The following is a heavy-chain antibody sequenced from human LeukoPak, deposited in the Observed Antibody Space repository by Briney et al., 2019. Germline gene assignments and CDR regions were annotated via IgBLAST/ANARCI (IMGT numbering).Heavy chain of an antibody. V-gene: IGHV4-34*01. CDR2: MHRDGRS. CDR1: GGSLSSYY. Sequence: PSETLSLTCAVYGGSLSSYYWSWVRQSPGKGLEWIGEMHRDGRSDYNPSFGSRVTISVDASKDQFSLYLRSMTAADTAVYYCARGIKRYYYYGLGSFPYDSWGQGSLVTVSS. J-gene: IGHJ4*02. D-gene: IGHD3-10*01. CDR3: ARGIKRYYYYGLGSFPYDS.